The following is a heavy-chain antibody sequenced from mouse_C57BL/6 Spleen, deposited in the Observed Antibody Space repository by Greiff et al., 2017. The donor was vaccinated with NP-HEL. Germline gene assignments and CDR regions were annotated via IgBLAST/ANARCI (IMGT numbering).Heavy chain of an antibody. CDR2: IHPNSGST. Sequence: QVQLQQPGAELVKPGASVKLSCKASGYTFTSYWMHWVKQSPGQGLEWIGMIHPNSGSTNYNDKFNSKATLIVAKSSSTDYMQLSSLTAEDSAVYYCARGALLRYYYAMDYWGQGTSVTVSS. J-gene: IGHJ4*01. V-gene: IGHV1-64*01. CDR1: GYTFTSYW. D-gene: IGHD1-1*01. CDR3: ARGALLRYYYAMDY.